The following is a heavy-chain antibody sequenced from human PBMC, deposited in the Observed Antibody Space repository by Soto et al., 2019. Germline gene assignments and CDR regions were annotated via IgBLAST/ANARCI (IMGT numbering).Heavy chain of an antibody. J-gene: IGHJ4*02. Sequence: PVGSLRLSCAASGFTFSSYAMHWVRQAPGKGLEWVSGISWNSGSIGYADSVKGRFTISRDNAKNSLYLQMNSLRAEDTAVYYCAKDPLSGRFDYWGQGTLVTVSS. CDR2: ISWNSGSI. D-gene: IGHD5-12*01. CDR1: GFTFSSYA. V-gene: IGHV3-9*01. CDR3: AKDPLSGRFDY.